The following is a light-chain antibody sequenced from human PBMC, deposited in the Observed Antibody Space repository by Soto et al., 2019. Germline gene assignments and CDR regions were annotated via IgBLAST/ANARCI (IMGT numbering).Light chain of an antibody. CDR3: QQYSTYPWT. CDR2: AAS. Sequence: IQMTKSPSSLSASVGDGVTLTCRASQGISSYLAWYQQKPGKVPKVLIYAASTLQSGVPSRFSGSGSGTEFTHTISSLQPDDFATYYCQQYSTYPWTFGQGTKVDIK. J-gene: IGKJ1*01. CDR1: QGISSY. V-gene: IGKV1-27*01.